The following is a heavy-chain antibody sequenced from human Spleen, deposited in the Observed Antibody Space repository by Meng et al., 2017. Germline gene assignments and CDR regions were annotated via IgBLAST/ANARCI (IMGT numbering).Heavy chain of an antibody. CDR2: VYHSGST. Sequence: SETLSLTCTVSGGSISSSSYYWSWIRQPAGKGLEWIGEVYHSGSTNYNPSLRSRVTISVDTSKNQFSLKLTSVTAADTAVYYCARDSSEGPNYYDSSGYYYFGGAFDIWGQGTMVTVSS. V-gene: IGHV4-61*10. CDR3: ARDSSEGPNYYDSSGYYYFGGAFDI. CDR1: GGSISSSSYY. J-gene: IGHJ3*02. D-gene: IGHD3-22*01.